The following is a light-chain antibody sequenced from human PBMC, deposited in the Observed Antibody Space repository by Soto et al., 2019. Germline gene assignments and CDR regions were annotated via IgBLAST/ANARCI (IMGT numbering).Light chain of an antibody. CDR1: QSVSNIY. V-gene: IGKV3-20*01. Sequence: ETVLTQSPGTLSLSPGERATLSCRASQSVSNIYLAWYQQKPGQAPRLLIYGASSRATGIPDRFSGSGSGTDFTLTISRLEPEDFAVYYCQQYDNSLYTFGQGTKLEIK. J-gene: IGKJ2*01. CDR2: GAS. CDR3: QQYDNSLYT.